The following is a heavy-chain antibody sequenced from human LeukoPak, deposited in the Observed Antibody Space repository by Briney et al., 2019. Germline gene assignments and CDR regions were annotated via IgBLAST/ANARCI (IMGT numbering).Heavy chain of an antibody. CDR2: ISGSGGST. Sequence: ETLSLTCAVYGGSFSGYYWSWVRQAPGKGLEWVSAISGSGGSTYYADSVKGRFTISRDNSKNTLYLQMNSLRAEDTAVYYCAKDLGYSSFYGMDVWGQGTMVTVSS. J-gene: IGHJ6*02. CDR1: GGSFSGYY. V-gene: IGHV3-23*01. D-gene: IGHD6-13*01. CDR3: AKDLGYSSFYGMDV.